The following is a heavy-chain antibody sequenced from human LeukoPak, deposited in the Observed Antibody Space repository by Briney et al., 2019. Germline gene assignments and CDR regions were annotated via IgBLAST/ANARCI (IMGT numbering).Heavy chain of an antibody. CDR2: ISAYNGNT. CDR3: AREGSIVVVPAAIDYFDY. V-gene: IGHV1-18*01. Sequence: ASVKVSCKASGYTFTSYGISWVRQAPGRGLEWMGWISAYNGNTNYAQKLQGRVTMTTDTSTSTAYMELRSLRSNDTAVYYCAREGSIVVVPAAIDYFDYWGQGTLVTVSS. D-gene: IGHD2-2*01. CDR1: GYTFTSYG. J-gene: IGHJ4*02.